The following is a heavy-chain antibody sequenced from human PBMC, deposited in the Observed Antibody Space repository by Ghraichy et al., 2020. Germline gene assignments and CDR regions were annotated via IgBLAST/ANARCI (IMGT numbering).Heavy chain of an antibody. V-gene: IGHV1-8*01. D-gene: IGHD5-12*01. CDR3: ARVVPGGYDSNWYFDL. J-gene: IGHJ2*01. CDR2: MNPNSGNT. CDR1: GYTFTSYD. Sequence: ASVKVSCKASGYTFTSYDINWVRQATGQGLEWMGWMNPNSGNTGYAQKFQGRVTMTRNTSISTAYMELSSLRSEDTAVYYCARVVPGGYDSNWYFDLWGRGTLVTVSS.